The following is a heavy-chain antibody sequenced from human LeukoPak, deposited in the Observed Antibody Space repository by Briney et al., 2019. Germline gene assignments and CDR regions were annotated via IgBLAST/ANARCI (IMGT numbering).Heavy chain of an antibody. V-gene: IGHV4-39*01. J-gene: IGHJ5*02. D-gene: IGHD3-10*01. Sequence: SETLSLTCTVSGVSISSSSYYWGWIRQPPGKGLEWIGTIYYSGSTYYKPSLKSRVTISVDTSKNQFSLRLSSVTAADTAVYYCARNRYYYGSGNYGVPNWFDPWGQGTLVTVSS. CDR3: ARNRYYYGSGNYGVPNWFDP. CDR2: IYYSGST. CDR1: GVSISSSSYY.